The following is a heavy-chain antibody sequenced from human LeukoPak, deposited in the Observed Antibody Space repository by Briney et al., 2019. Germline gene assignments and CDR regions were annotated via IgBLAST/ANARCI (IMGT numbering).Heavy chain of an antibody. V-gene: IGHV4-39*07. CDR3: ARLSYYDILTGYYKYYFDY. CDR1: GGSISSSSYY. J-gene: IGHJ4*02. CDR2: IYYSGST. Sequence: SETLSLTCTVSGGSISSSSYYWGWIRQPPGKGLEWIGSIYYSGSTYYNPSLKSRVTISVDTSKNQFSLKLSSVTAADTAVYYCARLSYYDILTGYYKYYFDYWGQGTLVTVSS. D-gene: IGHD3-9*01.